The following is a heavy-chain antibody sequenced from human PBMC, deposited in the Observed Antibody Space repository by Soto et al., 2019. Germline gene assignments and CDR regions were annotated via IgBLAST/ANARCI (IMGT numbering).Heavy chain of an antibody. CDR1: GFTFSGYA. Sequence: GVSLRLSCAASGFTFSGYAMHWVRQPTGKGLEWVAVTSWDGNNKYYADSVKGRFTISRDNSKNTLYLQMNSLRGEDMAVYYCAKVVVPAAMVNYYYGMDVWGQGTTVTVSS. CDR2: TSWDGNNK. D-gene: IGHD2-2*01. V-gene: IGHV3-30*04. J-gene: IGHJ6*02. CDR3: AKVVVPAAMVNYYYGMDV.